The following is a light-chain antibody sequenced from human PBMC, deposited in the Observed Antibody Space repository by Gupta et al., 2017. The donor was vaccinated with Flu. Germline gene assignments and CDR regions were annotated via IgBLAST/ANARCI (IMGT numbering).Light chain of an antibody. V-gene: IGKV4-1*01. CDR3: QQDYSLRT. CDR2: WAS. CDR1: QSVLYSSNNKNY. Sequence: DIVMTQSPDSLAVSLGERATINCKSSQSVLYSSNNKNYLAWYQQKPGQPPKLLIYWASTRESGVPDRFSGSGSGTDFTLTISSLQAEDVAVYYWQQDYSLRTFGQGTKVEIK. J-gene: IGKJ1*01.